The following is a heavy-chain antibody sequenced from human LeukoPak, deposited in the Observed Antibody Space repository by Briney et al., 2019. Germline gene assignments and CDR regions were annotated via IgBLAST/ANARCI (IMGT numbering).Heavy chain of an antibody. J-gene: IGHJ4*02. D-gene: IGHD1-26*01. V-gene: IGHV1-69*04. CDR3: ARDGSGSYNY. CDR2: IIPILGIA. Sequence: SVKLSCKASGGTFSSYAISWVRQPPGQGLEWMGRIIPILGIANYAQKFQGRVTITADKSTSTAYMELSSLRSEDTAVYYCARDGSGSYNYWGQGTLVTVSS. CDR1: GGTFSSYA.